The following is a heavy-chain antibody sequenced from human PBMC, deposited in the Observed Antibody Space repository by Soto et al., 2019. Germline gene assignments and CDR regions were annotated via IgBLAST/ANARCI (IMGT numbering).Heavy chain of an antibody. Sequence: ASETLSLKWAGWGGAFGGSYRRWCRPPPGKGLEWIGESNHSGSTNYNPSLKSRVTISVDTSKNQFSLKLSSVTAADTAVYYCARDYCSGGSCLIDAFDIWGQGTMVTVSS. CDR2: SNHSGST. V-gene: IGHV4-34*01. J-gene: IGHJ3*02. CDR3: ARDYCSGGSCLIDAFDI. CDR1: GGAFGGSY. D-gene: IGHD2-15*01.